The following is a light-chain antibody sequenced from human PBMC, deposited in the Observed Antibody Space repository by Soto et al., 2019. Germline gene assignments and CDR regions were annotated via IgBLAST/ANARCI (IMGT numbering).Light chain of an antibody. CDR2: YDS. CDR1: NIGSKS. V-gene: IGLV3-21*04. J-gene: IGLJ1*01. Sequence: SYELTLPPSVSVAPGKTARITCGGNNIGSKSVHWYQQKPGQAPVLVIYYDSDRPSGIPERFSGSNSGNTATLTISRVEAGDEADYYCQVWDSSSDHYVFGTGTKLTVL. CDR3: QVWDSSSDHYV.